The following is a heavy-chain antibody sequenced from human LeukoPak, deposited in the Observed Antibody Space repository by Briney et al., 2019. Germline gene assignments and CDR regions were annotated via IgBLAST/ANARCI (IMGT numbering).Heavy chain of an antibody. J-gene: IGHJ1*01. V-gene: IGHV1-8*01. Sequence: ASVKVSCKASGYTVTSYDINWVRQATGQGLEWVGWMNPNSGDTGYAQKFQGRVTMTTDTSTSTAYMELSSLISEDTAVYYCARGGAGSIGMLFQHWGQGTLVTVSS. CDR2: MNPNSGDT. CDR1: GYTVTSYD. D-gene: IGHD1-26*01. CDR3: ARGGAGSIGMLFQH.